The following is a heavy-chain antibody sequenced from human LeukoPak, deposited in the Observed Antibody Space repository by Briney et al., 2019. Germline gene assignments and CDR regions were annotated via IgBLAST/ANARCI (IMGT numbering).Heavy chain of an antibody. Sequence: PGGSLRLTCVASGISFSDYGMHWVCQAPGKGLERVAFIRSDGSYIQYTDSVKGRFTISRDNSKNTLYVQMNSLRAEDTAVYYCARDTHQTYGGTSMVYWGQGTLVTVSS. J-gene: IGHJ4*02. CDR1: GISFSDYG. CDR2: IRSDGSYI. V-gene: IGHV3-30*02. D-gene: IGHD4-23*01. CDR3: ARDTHQTYGGTSMVY.